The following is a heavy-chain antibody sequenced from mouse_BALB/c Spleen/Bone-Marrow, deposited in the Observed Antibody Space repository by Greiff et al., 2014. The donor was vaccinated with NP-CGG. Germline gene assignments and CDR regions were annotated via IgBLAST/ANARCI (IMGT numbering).Heavy chain of an antibody. J-gene: IGHJ4*01. V-gene: IGHV5-4*02. D-gene: IGHD2-14*01. CDR3: ARDRGVQGYAMDY. CDR2: ISDGGSYT. CDR1: GSTFSDYY. Sequence: DVMLVESGGGLVKPGGSLKLSCAASGSTFSDYYMYWVRQTPEKRLEWVATISDGGSYTYYPDSVKGRFTISRDIAKNNLYLQMSSLKSEDTAMYYCARDRGVQGYAMDYWGQGTPATVSS.